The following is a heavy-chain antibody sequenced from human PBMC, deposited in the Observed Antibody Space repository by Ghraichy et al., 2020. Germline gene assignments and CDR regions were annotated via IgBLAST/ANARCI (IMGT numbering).Heavy chain of an antibody. V-gene: IGHV3-23*01. Sequence: GSLRLSCAASGFTFSSYAMSWVRQAPGKGLEWVSAISGSGGSTYYVDSVKGRFTISRDISKNTLYLQMNSLRAEDTAVYYCAKCGGGRIQLYGMDVWGQGTTVTVSS. J-gene: IGHJ6*02. CDR2: ISGSGGST. CDR1: GFTFSSYA. D-gene: IGHD5-18*01. CDR3: AKCGGGRIQLYGMDV.